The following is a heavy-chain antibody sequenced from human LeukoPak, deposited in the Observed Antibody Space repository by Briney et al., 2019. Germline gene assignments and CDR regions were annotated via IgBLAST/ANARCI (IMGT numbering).Heavy chain of an antibody. Sequence: ASVKVSCKSSGYTYTHYAVHWVRQPPGQRLEWMGWTNVGNDYTESSQKFQDRFIITSDPSATTVYMELSSLRSEDTAVYYCSRDDFSTYPGLNYFDYWGQGSLVTVSS. D-gene: IGHD4-11*01. CDR2: TNVGNDYT. J-gene: IGHJ4*02. CDR1: GYTYTHYA. CDR3: SRDDFSTYPGLNYFDY. V-gene: IGHV1-3*01.